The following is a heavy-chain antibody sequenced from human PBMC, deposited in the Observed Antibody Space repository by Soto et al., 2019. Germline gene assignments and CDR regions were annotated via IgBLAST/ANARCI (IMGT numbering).Heavy chain of an antibody. CDR1: GFTFSSYG. Sequence: QVQLVESGGGVVQPGRSLTVCYEASGFTFSSYGMHWVRQAPGKGLDWVAVITKDGSSKYYADSVKGRFTISRDNSRNMLSLQMNTLRAEDTALYYCVRDDDGPHNGMDFWGQGTTVTVSS. J-gene: IGHJ6*02. V-gene: IGHV3-33*01. CDR3: VRDDDGPHNGMDF. D-gene: IGHD4-17*01. CDR2: ITKDGSSK.